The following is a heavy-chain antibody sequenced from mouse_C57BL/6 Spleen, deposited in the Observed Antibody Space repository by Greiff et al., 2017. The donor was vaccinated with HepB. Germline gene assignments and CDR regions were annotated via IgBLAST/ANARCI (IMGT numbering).Heavy chain of an antibody. CDR2: IDPETGGT. J-gene: IGHJ3*01. D-gene: IGHD1-1*01. Sequence: QVQLQQSGAELVRPGASVTLSCKASGYTFTDYEMHWVKQTPVHGLAWIGAIDPETGGTAYNQKFKGKAILTADKSSSTAYMELRSLTSEDSAVYYCTREGDYYGSSYGWFAYWGQGTLVTVSA. V-gene: IGHV1-15*01. CDR3: TREGDYYGSSYGWFAY. CDR1: GYTFTDYE.